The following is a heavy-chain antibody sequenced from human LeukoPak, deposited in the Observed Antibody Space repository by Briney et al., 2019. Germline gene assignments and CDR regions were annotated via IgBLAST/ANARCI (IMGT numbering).Heavy chain of an antibody. V-gene: IGHV3-21*04. D-gene: IGHD4-23*01. Sequence: GGSLRLSCEASGFTFSTYIMTWVRQAPGKGLEWVSTIKAGAEATFYADSVKGRFTISRDNAKNSLYLQMNSLRAEDTAVYYCARHGGNTREAWFDPWGQGTLVTVSS. CDR2: IKAGAEAT. CDR1: GFTFSTYI. CDR3: ARHGGNTREAWFDP. J-gene: IGHJ5*02.